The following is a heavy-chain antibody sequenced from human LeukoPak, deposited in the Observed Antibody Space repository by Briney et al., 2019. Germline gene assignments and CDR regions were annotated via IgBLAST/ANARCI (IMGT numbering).Heavy chain of an antibody. V-gene: IGHV4-59*08. Sequence: SETLSLTCTVSGGSISSYYWSWIRQPPGKGLEWIGYIYYSGSTNYNPSLKSRVTISVDTSKNQFSLKLSSVTAADTAVYYCAKHFHTAAVSENDAFDIWGQGTMVSVSS. CDR3: AKHFHTAAVSENDAFDI. CDR2: IYYSGST. CDR1: GGSISSYY. J-gene: IGHJ3*02. D-gene: IGHD6-13*01.